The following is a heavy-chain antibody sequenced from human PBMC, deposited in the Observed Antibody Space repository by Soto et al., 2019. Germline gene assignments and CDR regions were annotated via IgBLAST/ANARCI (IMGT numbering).Heavy chain of an antibody. J-gene: IGHJ3*02. CDR2: INPNSGGT. V-gene: IGHV1-2*04. CDR3: ARGEHGEIDAFDI. Sequence: GASVKVSCKASGYTFTGYYMHWVRQAPGQGLEWMGWINPNSGGTNYAQKFQGWVTMTRDTSISTAYMELSRLRSDDTAVYYCARGEHGEIDAFDIWGQGTMVTVSS. CDR1: GYTFTGYY. D-gene: IGHD3-10*01.